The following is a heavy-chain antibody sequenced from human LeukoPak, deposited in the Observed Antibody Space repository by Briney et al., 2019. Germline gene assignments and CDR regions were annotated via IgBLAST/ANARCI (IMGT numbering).Heavy chain of an antibody. D-gene: IGHD1-7*01. CDR3: AKAINWNYPFSDY. Sequence: GGSLTPSCPPYRLTFSSYSMSWVRQAPGNGREWVSSISGSGGSTYYEESVKGRFTISRDNSKTTLYLQMNSMRAEDTAVYYCAKAINWNYPFSDYWGQGTLVTVSS. V-gene: IGHV3-23*01. CDR2: ISGSGGST. CDR1: RLTFSSYS. J-gene: IGHJ4*02.